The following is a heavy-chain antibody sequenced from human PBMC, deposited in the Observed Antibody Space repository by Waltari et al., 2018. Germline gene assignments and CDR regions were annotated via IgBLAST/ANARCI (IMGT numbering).Heavy chain of an antibody. CDR2: ISLNSDNI. J-gene: IGHJ4*02. V-gene: IGHV3-9*01. CDR3: AKGHSGSYGLKD. D-gene: IGHD1-26*01. CDR1: GFNFDDYA. Sequence: EVQLVESGGGLVQHGRSLRLSCAGSGFNFDDYAMHWVRQAPGKGLEWVSGISLNSDNIGYADSVKGRFTISRDNAKNSLYLQMNSLRPEDTALYYCAKGHSGSYGLKDWGQGTLVTVSS.